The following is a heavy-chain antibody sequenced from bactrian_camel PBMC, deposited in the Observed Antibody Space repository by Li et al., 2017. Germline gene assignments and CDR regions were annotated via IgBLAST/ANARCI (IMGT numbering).Heavy chain of an antibody. CDR1: GSAYTRYC. J-gene: IGHJ6*01. Sequence: DVQLVESGGGSVQTGGSLRLSCRASGSAYTRYCMGWFRHASGQGRVPVAALDSDGSTSYADSVQGRFVISRDNAKNTLYLQMDNLKPEDTAMYYCATGGRYLATARCAVAMGSLGYWGQGTQVTVS. D-gene: IGHD3*01. CDR2: LDSDGST. CDR3: ATGGRYLATARCAVAMGSLGY. V-gene: IGHV3S10*01.